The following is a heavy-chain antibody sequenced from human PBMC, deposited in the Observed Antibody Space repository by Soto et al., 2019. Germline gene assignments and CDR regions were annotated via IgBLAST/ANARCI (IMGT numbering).Heavy chain of an antibody. D-gene: IGHD3-10*01. CDR1: GFTFSSYA. CDR3: AKQKSLLWVGEAYFFGY. V-gene: IGHV3-23*01. CDR2: ISGSGGST. J-gene: IGHJ4*02. Sequence: EVQLLESGGGLVQPGGSLRLSCAASGFTFSSYAMSWVRQAPGKGLEWVSAISGSGGSTYYADSVKGRFTISRDNSKKTLDLQMNSLRGEDKAVYYCAKQKSLLWVGEAYFFGYWGQGTLGPVSS.